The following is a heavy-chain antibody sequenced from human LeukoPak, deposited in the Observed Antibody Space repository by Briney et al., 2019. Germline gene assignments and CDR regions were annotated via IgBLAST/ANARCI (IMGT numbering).Heavy chain of an antibody. CDR3: AKGMEWELLIAFDY. Sequence: PGGSLRLSCAASGFTFSSYAMSWVRQAPGKGLEWVSAISGSSGSTYYADSVKGRFTIPRDNSKNTLYLQMNSLRAEDTAVYYCAKGMEWELLIAFDYWGQGTLVTVSS. CDR1: GFTFSSYA. J-gene: IGHJ4*02. D-gene: IGHD1-26*01. CDR2: ISGSSGST. V-gene: IGHV3-23*01.